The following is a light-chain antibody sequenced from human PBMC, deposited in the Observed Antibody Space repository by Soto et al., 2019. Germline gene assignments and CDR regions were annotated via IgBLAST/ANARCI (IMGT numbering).Light chain of an antibody. V-gene: IGKV1-5*01. CDR1: QSISGY. J-gene: IGKJ1*01. CDR3: HQYNSYTWT. Sequence: DIQMTQSPSSLSASVGDRVTITCRASQSISGYLNWYQQRPGKAPKLLIYEASRLHGGVPSRFSGSGFGTEFTLTISGLQPDDFATYYCHQYNSYTWTFGQGTKVDIK. CDR2: EAS.